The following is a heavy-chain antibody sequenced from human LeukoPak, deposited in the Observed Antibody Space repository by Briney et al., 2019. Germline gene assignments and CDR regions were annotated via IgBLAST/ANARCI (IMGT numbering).Heavy chain of an antibody. CDR2: ISYDGSNK. Sequence: GGSLRLSCAASGFTFSSYAMHWVRQAPGKGLEWVAVISYDGSNKYYADSVKGRFTISRDNSKNTLYLHMNSLRAEDTAVYYCARESLETYYYDSSGYSPLGYWGQGTLVTVSS. CDR3: ARESLETYYYDSSGYSPLGY. V-gene: IGHV3-30-3*01. J-gene: IGHJ4*02. CDR1: GFTFSSYA. D-gene: IGHD3-22*01.